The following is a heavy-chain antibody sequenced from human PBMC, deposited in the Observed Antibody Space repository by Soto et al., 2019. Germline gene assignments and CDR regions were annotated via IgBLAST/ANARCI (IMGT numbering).Heavy chain of an antibody. D-gene: IGHD2-2*01. J-gene: IGHJ3*02. V-gene: IGHV1-2*04. Sequence: GASVKVSCKASGYTFTGFYVHWVRQAPGQGLEWMGWINPDSGDTNYAQKFQGWVTMTRDTSISTAYMELSRLRSDDTAVYYCAREGGYCSSTSCHRGAFDIWGQGTMVTVS. CDR3: AREGGYCSSTSCHRGAFDI. CDR1: GYTFTGFY. CDR2: INPDSGDT.